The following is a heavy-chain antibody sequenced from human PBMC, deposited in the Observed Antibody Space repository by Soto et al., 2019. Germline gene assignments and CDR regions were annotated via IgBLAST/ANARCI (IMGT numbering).Heavy chain of an antibody. CDR2: ISGSGGST. D-gene: IGHD3-10*01. Sequence: GGSLRLSCAASGFTFSSYAMSWVRQAPGKGLEWVSAISGSGGSTYYADSVKGRFTISRDNSKNTLYLQMNSLRAEDTAVYYCEKGGSIVFRRVINLFDYWGQGTLVTVSS. CDR3: EKGGSIVFRRVINLFDY. CDR1: GFTFSSYA. V-gene: IGHV3-23*01. J-gene: IGHJ4*02.